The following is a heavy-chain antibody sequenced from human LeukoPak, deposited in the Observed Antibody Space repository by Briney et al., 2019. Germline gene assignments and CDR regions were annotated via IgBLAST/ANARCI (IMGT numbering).Heavy chain of an antibody. CDR2: IYTSGST. D-gene: IGHD1-26*01. CDR1: GGSISSGSYY. CDR3: ARIHLGGSYFHNDFDY. Sequence: SQTLSLTCTVSGGSISSGSYYWSWIRQPAGKGLEWIGRIYTSGSTNYNPSLKSRVTISVDTSKNQFSLKLSSVTAADTAVYYCARIHLGGSYFHNDFDYRGQGTLVTVPS. V-gene: IGHV4-61*02. J-gene: IGHJ4*02.